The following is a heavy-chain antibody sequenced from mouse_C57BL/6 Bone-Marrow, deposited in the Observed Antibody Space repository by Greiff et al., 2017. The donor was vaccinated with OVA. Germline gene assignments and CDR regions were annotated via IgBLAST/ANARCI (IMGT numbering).Heavy chain of an antibody. CDR3: ARRAFDY. J-gene: IGHJ2*01. CDR1: GFTFSIYG. CDR2: ISSGGSYT. Sequence: EVQLVESGGDLVKPGGSLKLSCAASGFTFSIYGMSWVRQTPDKRLEWVATISSGGSYTYYPDSVKGRFTISRDNAKNTLYLQMSSLKSEDTAMYYCARRAFDYWGQGTTLTVSS. V-gene: IGHV5-6*01.